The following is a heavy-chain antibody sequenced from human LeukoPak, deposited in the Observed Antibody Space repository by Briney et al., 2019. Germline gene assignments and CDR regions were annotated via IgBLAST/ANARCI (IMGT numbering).Heavy chain of an antibody. D-gene: IGHD2-15*01. CDR3: ARGAAGYYGMDV. J-gene: IGHJ6*02. V-gene: IGHV4-30-2*01. CDR2: IYHSGST. Sequence: SETLSLTCAVSGGSISSGGYSWSWIRQPPGKGLEWIGYIYHSGSTYYNPSLKSRVTISVDRSKNQFSLKLSSVTAADTAVYYCARGAAGYYGMDVWGQGTTVTVSS. CDR1: GGSISSGGYS.